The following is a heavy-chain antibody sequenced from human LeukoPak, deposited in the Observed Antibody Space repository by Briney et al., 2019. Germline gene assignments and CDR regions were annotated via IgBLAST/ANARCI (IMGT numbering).Heavy chain of an antibody. D-gene: IGHD4-17*01. CDR1: GFTFSSYG. CDR3: AKAKLRRSTVKYYFDY. V-gene: IGHV3-30*18. Sequence: GRSLRLSCAASGFTFSSYGMHWVRQAPGQGLEWVAVISYDGSNKYYADSVKGRFTISRDNSKNTLYLQMNSLRAEDTAVYYCAKAKLRRSTVKYYFDYWGQGTLVTVSS. CDR2: ISYDGSNK. J-gene: IGHJ4*02.